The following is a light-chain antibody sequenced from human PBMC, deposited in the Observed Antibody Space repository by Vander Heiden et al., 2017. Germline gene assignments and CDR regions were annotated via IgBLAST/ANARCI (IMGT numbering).Light chain of an antibody. CDR1: QSISSY. CDR3: QQSYSIPWT. J-gene: IGKJ1*01. Sequence: DIQMTQSPSSLSASVGDRVTITCRASQSISSYLNWYQQQPGKAPKLLIYAASSLQSGVPARFSGSGSGTDFTLSISSLQTEDFATYYCQQSYSIPWTFGQGTKVEIK. V-gene: IGKV1-39*01. CDR2: AAS.